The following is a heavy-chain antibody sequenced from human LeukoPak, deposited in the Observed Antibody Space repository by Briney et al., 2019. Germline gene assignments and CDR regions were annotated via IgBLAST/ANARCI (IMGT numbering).Heavy chain of an antibody. CDR3: ARVDYDSSGYYLDY. CDR1: GFTFSSYS. D-gene: IGHD3-22*01. CDR2: ISSSSSYI. J-gene: IGHJ4*02. V-gene: IGHV3-21*01. Sequence: PGGSLRLSSAASGFTFSSYSMNWVRQAPGKGLEWVSSISSSSSYIYYADSVKGRFTISRDNAKNSLYLQMNSLRAEDTAVYYCARVDYDSSGYYLDYWGQGTLVTVSS.